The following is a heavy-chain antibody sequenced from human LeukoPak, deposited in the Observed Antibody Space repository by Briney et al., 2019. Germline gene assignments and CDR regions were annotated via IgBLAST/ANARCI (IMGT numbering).Heavy chain of an antibody. Sequence: GASVKVSCKASGYTFTSYYMHWVRQALGEGLEGMGIINPSGGSTSYAQKFQGRVTMTRDTSTSTVYMELSSLRSEDTAVYYCARTVSTGNSGWNWFDPWGQGTLVTVSS. CDR2: INPSGGST. CDR3: ARTVSTGNSGWNWFDP. J-gene: IGHJ5*02. D-gene: IGHD5/OR15-5a*01. CDR1: GYTFTSYY. V-gene: IGHV1-46*01.